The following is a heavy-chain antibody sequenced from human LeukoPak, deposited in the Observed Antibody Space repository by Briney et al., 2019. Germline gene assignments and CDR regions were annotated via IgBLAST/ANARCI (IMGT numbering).Heavy chain of an antibody. V-gene: IGHV1-18*01. J-gene: IGHJ6*03. Sequence: GASVKVSCKASGYTFTSYGISWVRQAPGQGLEWMGWISAYNGNTNYAQKLQGRVTMTTDTSTSTAYMELRSLRSDDTAVYYCARRGVSTVTHYYYYYMDVWGKGTTVTVSS. CDR3: ARRGVSTVTHYYYYYMDV. CDR1: GYTFTSYG. D-gene: IGHD4-11*01. CDR2: ISAYNGNT.